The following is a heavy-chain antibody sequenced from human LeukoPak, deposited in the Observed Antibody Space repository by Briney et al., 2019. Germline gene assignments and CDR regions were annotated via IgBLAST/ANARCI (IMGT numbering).Heavy chain of an antibody. D-gene: IGHD2-2*01. CDR1: GYTFTSYY. V-gene: IGHV1-46*01. CDR2: INPSGGST. J-gene: IGHJ6*03. CDR3: ARDVDCSSTSCGSYYMDV. Sequence: GASLKVSCTASGYTFTSYYMHWVRQAPGQGLEWMGIINPSGGSTSYAQKFQGRVTMTRDMSTSTVYMELSSLRSEDTAVYYCARDVDCSSTSCGSYYMDVWGKGTTVTVSS.